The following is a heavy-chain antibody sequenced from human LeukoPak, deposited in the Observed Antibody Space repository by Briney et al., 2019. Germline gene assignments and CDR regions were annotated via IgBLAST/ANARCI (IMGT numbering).Heavy chain of an antibody. J-gene: IGHJ5*02. D-gene: IGHD6-13*01. CDR1: GYTFTSYW. V-gene: IGHV3-21*04. Sequence: GESLKISCKGAGYTFTSYWIGWVRQTPGKGLEWVSSISSSTSYMYYADSVKGRFTISRDNAKNSLYLQMNSLRAEDTAVYYCAREATPSSSPNCFDPWGQGTLVTVSS. CDR3: AREATPSSSPNCFDP. CDR2: ISSSTSYM.